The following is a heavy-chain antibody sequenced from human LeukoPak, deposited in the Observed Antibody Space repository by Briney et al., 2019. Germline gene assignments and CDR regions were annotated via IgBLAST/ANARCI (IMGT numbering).Heavy chain of an antibody. CDR1: GGSISSYY. CDR2: IYYSGST. J-gene: IGHJ4*02. V-gene: IGHV4-59*08. Sequence: PSETLSLTCTVSGGSISSYYWSWIRQPPGKELEWIGSIYYSGSTNYIPSLKSRVTISVDTSKNQFSLKLSSVTAADTAMYYCAGHRTAYYFDYWGQGTLVTVSS. CDR3: AGHRTAYYFDY.